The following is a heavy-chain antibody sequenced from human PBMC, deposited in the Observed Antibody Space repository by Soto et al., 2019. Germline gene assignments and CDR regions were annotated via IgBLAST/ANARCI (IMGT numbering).Heavy chain of an antibody. V-gene: IGHV1-2*02. J-gene: IGHJ6*02. D-gene: IGHD3-3*01. CDR1: GYTFTGYY. CDR2: INPNSGGT. CDR3: ARDSTIGSDFWSGYSVYYYYGMDV. Sequence: QVQLVQSGAEVKKPGASVKVSCKASGYTFTGYYMHWVRQAPGQGLEWMGWINPNSGGTNYAQKFQGRVTMIRDTSISTAYMELSRLRSDDTAVYYCARDSTIGSDFWSGYSVYYYYGMDVWGQGTTVTVSS.